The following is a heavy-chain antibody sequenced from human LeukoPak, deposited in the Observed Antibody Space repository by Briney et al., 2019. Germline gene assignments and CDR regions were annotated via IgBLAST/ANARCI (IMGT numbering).Heavy chain of an antibody. CDR1: GFSFRDYW. J-gene: IGHJ4*02. V-gene: IGHV3-7*01. D-gene: IGHD1-1*01. Sequence: GGSLRLSCAASGFSFRDYWMSWVRQAPGKGLEWVADITPDGSGKTYVDSVKGRLTISRDNAKQSLYVQMDTLTAEDTAVYYCVASWIRQQRDSWGQGTLVTVSS. CDR2: ITPDGSGK. CDR3: VASWIRQQRDS.